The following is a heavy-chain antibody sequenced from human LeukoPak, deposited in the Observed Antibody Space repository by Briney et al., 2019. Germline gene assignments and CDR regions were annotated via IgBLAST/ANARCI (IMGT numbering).Heavy chain of an antibody. Sequence: ASVKVSCKASGGTFSSYAISWVRQAPGQGLEWMGGIIPIFGTANYAQKFQGRVTITADESTSTAYMELSSLRSEDTAVYYCARRPRGAPEDFDYWGQGTLVTVSS. CDR1: GGTFSSYA. V-gene: IGHV1-69*13. D-gene: IGHD1-26*01. J-gene: IGHJ4*02. CDR2: IIPIFGTA. CDR3: ARRPRGAPEDFDY.